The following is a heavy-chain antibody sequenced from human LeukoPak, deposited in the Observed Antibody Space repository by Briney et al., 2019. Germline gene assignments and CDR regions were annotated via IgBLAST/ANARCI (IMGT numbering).Heavy chain of an antibody. CDR1: GFTFTIYA. CDR3: ATTVTSQGWYFDL. V-gene: IGHV1-58*01. D-gene: IGHD4-17*01. Sequence: GASVKVAYKPSGFTFTIYAVQWVRQARGQRHEWIGWIVVRTGNTNYAQKFQERVTITRDMSTSTAYMALSSLRSEDTAVYYCATTVTSQGWYFDLCGRGTLVTVSS. J-gene: IGHJ2*01. CDR2: IVVRTGNT.